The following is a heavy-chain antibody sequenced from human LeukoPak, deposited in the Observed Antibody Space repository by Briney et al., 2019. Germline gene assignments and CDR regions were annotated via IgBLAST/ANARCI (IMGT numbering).Heavy chain of an antibody. J-gene: IGHJ4*02. CDR3: ARGQSGTYGTFDY. Sequence: SETLSLTCTVSGGSISSGDYYWSWIRQPPGKGLEWIGYIYYSGSTYYNPSLKSRVTISVDTSKNQFSLKLSSVTAADTAIYYCARGQSGTYGTFDYWGQGTLVTVSS. D-gene: IGHD1-26*01. CDR2: IYYSGST. V-gene: IGHV4-30-4*01. CDR1: GGSISSGDYY.